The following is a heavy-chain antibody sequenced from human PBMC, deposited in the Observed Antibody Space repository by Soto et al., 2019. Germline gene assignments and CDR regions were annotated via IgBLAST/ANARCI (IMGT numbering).Heavy chain of an antibody. CDR2: ISGSGGST. CDR3: AKAPIGVVVPAVTYYFDY. Sequence: GGSLRLSCAASGFTFSSYAMSWVRQAPGKGLEWVSAISGSGGSTYYADYVKGRFTISRDNSKNTLYLQMNSLRAEDTAVYYFAKAPIGVVVPAVTYYFDYWGQGTLVTVSS. J-gene: IGHJ4*02. D-gene: IGHD2-2*01. CDR1: GFTFSSYA. V-gene: IGHV3-23*01.